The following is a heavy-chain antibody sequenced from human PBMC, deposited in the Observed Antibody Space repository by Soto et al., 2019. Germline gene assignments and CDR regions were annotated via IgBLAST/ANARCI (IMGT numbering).Heavy chain of an antibody. Sequence: SETLPLTCTVSGGSISSSSYYWGWIRQPPGKGLEWIGSIYYSGSTYYNPYLKSRVTISVDTSKNQFSLKLSSVTAADTAVYYCARAPRGDYGYRSYFDYWGQGTLVTVSS. V-gene: IGHV4-39*01. CDR1: GGSISSSSYY. CDR3: ARAPRGDYGYRSYFDY. CDR2: IYYSGST. J-gene: IGHJ4*02. D-gene: IGHD3-10*01.